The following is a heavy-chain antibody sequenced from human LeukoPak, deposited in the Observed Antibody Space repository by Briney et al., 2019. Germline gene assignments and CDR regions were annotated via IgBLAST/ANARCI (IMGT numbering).Heavy chain of an antibody. D-gene: IGHD3-10*01. V-gene: IGHV3-74*01. CDR2: KNGDGIAI. J-gene: IGHJ4*02. CDR1: GFRFSSHW. Sequence: GESLRLSCAGSGFRFSSHWLPWVRQVPGKGLEGVARKNGDGIAINYADSVKGRFTIPRDNAKNTVYLQMTSLRVEDTAGFYCARGGSPFYWGRGTPVTVSS. CDR3: ARGGSPFY.